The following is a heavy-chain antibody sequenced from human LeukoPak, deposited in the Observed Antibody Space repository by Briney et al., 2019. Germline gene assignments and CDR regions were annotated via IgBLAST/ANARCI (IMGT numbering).Heavy chain of an antibody. J-gene: IGHJ4*02. D-gene: IGHD3-3*01. V-gene: IGHV4-34*01. CDR3: ARGGVVVPIDY. Sequence: SETLSLTCVVYGGSFSAYYWGWIRQPPGKGLEGIGSIYYTGGTYYNPSLRSRVSVSVATSKKQFSLKLSSVTAADTAVYYCARGGVVVPIDYWGQGTLVTVSS. CDR2: IYYTGGT. CDR1: GGSFSAYY.